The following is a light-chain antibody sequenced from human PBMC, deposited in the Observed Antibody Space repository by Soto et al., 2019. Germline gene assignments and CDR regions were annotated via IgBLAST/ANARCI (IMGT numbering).Light chain of an antibody. CDR1: QAISNY. CDR2: AAS. V-gene: IGKV1-27*01. Sequence: DTQMTQSPSSLSASVGARVTITCRASQAISNYLAWYQQKPGKVPKLLIYAASTSQSGVPSRFSGSGSGTDFTLTISSLQPEDVATYYCQKYNTAPWTFGQGTKVEIK. J-gene: IGKJ1*01. CDR3: QKYNTAPWT.